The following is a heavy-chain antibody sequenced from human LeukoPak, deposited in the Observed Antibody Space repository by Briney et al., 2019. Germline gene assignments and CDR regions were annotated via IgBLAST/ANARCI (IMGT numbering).Heavy chain of an antibody. CDR2: INHSGST. D-gene: IGHD2-15*01. CDR3: AREPSIVVVVAAAGAASAI. V-gene: IGHV4-34*01. CDR1: GGSFSGYY. J-gene: IGHJ3*02. Sequence: SETLSLTYAYYGGSFSGYYWSWLRQPPGKGLEWIGEINHSGSTNYNPSLKSRVTISVDTSKHQFSLKLSSVTAADTAVYYCAREPSIVVVVAAAGAASAIWGQGTMVTVSS.